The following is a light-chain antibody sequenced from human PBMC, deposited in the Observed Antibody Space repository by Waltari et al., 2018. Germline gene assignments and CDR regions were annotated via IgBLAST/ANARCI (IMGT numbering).Light chain of an antibody. CDR1: SSDVGSYNY. CDR3: CSYAGSYTLGV. CDR2: DVT. V-gene: IGLV2-11*01. Sequence: QSALTQPRSVSGSPGQSVTISCTGTSSDVGSYNYVSWFQQHPGKAPNLMIYDVTKRPSGFPYRFSVSKSGITASLTISGLQADDEADYYCCSYAGSYTLGVFGGGTKLTVL. J-gene: IGLJ3*02.